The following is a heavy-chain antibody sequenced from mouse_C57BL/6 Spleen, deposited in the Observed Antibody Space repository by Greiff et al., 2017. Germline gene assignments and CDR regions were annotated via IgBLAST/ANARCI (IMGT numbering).Heavy chain of an antibody. D-gene: IGHD2-3*01. CDR2: IWRGGST. CDR3: AKNHDGYYVGAMDY. Sequence: QVHVKQSGPGLVQPSQSLSITCTVSGFSLTSYGVHWVRQSPGKGLEWLGVIWRGGSTDYNAAFMSRLSITKDNSKSQVFFKMNSLQADDTAIYYCAKNHDGYYVGAMDYWGQGTSVTVSS. J-gene: IGHJ4*01. CDR1: GFSLTSYG. V-gene: IGHV2-5*01.